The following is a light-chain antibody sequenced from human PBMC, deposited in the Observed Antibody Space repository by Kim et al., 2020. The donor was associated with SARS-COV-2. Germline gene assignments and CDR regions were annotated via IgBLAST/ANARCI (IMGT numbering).Light chain of an antibody. Sequence: EIVMTQSAATLSVSPGERATLSCRASQSITSDLAWYQHKPGQAPRLLMYDTSTRATGIPARFSGNGSGTEFTLTISSLQSEDFAVYYCQQYNRWPLTFGGGTKVDIK. CDR3: QQYNRWPLT. V-gene: IGKV3-15*01. CDR2: DTS. CDR1: QSITSD. J-gene: IGKJ4*01.